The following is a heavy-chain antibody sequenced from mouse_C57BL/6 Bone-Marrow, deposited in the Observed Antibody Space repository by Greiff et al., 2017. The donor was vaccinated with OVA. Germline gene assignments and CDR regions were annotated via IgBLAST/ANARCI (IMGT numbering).Heavy chain of an antibody. J-gene: IGHJ3*01. Sequence: QVQLQQPGAELVKPGASVKMSCKASGYTFTSYWITWVKQRPGPGLEWIGDIYPGSGGTNYNEKFKSKATLTVDTSSSTAYMQLSSRTSEDSAVYYCARRDSNYLAWFAYWGQGTLVTVSA. CDR1: GYTFTSYW. CDR3: ARRDSNYLAWFAY. CDR2: IYPGSGGT. D-gene: IGHD2-5*01. V-gene: IGHV1-55*01.